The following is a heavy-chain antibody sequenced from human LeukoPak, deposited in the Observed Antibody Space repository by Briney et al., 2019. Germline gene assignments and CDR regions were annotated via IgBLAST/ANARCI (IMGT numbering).Heavy chain of an antibody. D-gene: IGHD3-22*01. V-gene: IGHV3-23*01. CDR3: ARAKFDSSGYYYRGFDI. CDR1: GFTFSSHG. CDR2: ITSGTRT. Sequence: GGSLRLSCVASGFTFSSHGMNWVRQAPGKGLEWVSGITSGTRTYYADSVKGRFAISRDNSKNTMYLQMNSLRAEDTAVYYCARAKFDSSGYYYRGFDIWGQGTMVTVSS. J-gene: IGHJ3*02.